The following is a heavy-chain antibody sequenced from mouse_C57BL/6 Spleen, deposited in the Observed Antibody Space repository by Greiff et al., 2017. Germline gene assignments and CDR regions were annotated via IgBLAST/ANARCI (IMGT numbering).Heavy chain of an antibody. V-gene: IGHV1-50*01. CDR2: IDPSDSYT. D-gene: IGHD2-3*01. J-gene: IGHJ3*01. Sequence: VQLQQPGAELVKPGASVKLSCKASGYTFTSYWMQWVKQRPGQGLEWIGEIDPSDSYTNYNQKFKGKATLTVDTSSSTAYMQRSSLTSEDSAVYYCARSLYDWGAYWGQGTLVTVSA. CDR1: GYTFTSYW. CDR3: ARSLYDWGAY.